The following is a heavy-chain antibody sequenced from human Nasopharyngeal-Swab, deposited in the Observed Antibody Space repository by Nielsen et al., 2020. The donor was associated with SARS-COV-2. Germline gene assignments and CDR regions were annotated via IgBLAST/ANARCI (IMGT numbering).Heavy chain of an antibody. CDR1: GFTFSSYA. Sequence: GGSLRLSCAASGFTFSSYAMSWVRHAPGKGLEWVSAISGSGGSTYYADSVKDRFTLSRDNSKNTLYLQMNYLRAEDTAVYSCAITAVLIIPPAGDSWGQGTMVTVSS. CDR2: ISGSGGST. J-gene: IGHJ3*02. V-gene: IGHV3-23*01. CDR3: AITAVLIIPPAGDS. D-gene: IGHD3-10*01.